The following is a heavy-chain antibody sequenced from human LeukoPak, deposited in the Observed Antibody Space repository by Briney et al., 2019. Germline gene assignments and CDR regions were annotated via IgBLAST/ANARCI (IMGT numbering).Heavy chain of an antibody. CDR2: INPNSGGT. Sequence: GASVKVSCKASGYTFTSYGISWVRQAPGQGLEWMGWINPNSGGTNYAQKFQGRVTMTRDTSISTAYMELSRLRSDDTAVYYCARGPPYYYDSSGYYLDYWGQGTLVTVSS. J-gene: IGHJ4*02. D-gene: IGHD3-22*01. CDR3: ARGPPYYYDSSGYYLDY. V-gene: IGHV1-2*02. CDR1: GYTFTSYG.